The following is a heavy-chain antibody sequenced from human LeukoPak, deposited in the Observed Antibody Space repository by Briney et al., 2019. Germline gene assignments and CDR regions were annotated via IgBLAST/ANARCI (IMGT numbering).Heavy chain of an antibody. J-gene: IGHJ4*02. V-gene: IGHV3-64D*09. D-gene: IGHD6-19*01. CDR3: VKEDITVAGLFDY. CDR2: ISSNGGNT. Sequence: GGSLRLSCSASGFTFSSYDMHWVRQAPGKGLEYVSAISSNGGNTYYADSVKGRFTISRDNSKNTLYLQMSSLRVEDTAVYYCVKEDITVAGLFDYWGQGTVVTVSS. CDR1: GFTFSSYD.